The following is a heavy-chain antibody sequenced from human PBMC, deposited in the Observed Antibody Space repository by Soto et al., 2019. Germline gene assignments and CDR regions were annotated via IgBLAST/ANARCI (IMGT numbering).Heavy chain of an antibody. J-gene: IGHJ4*02. CDR1: GYSFTSYL. CDR2: IYPGDSDT. D-gene: IGHD3-22*01. V-gene: IGHV5-51*03. Sequence: EVQLVQSGAEVKKPGESLKISCKGSGYSFTSYLIGWVRPMPGKGLERMGIIYPGDSDTRYSPSFQGHVTISADKYISTAYLQWSSMKASDTAMYYCARFQTIASSGYGTGFFDYWGRLTLVTDSS. CDR3: ARFQTIASSGYGTGFFDY.